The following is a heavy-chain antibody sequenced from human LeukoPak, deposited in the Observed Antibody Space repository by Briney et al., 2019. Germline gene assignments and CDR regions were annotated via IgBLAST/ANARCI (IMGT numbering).Heavy chain of an antibody. CDR3: ARGEIGIVGATVPFHFDY. Sequence: PSETLSLTCTVSGGSISSGGYYWSWIRQPPGKGLEWIGYIYHSGSTYYNPSLKSRVTISVDRSKNQFSLKLSSVTAADTAVYYCARGEIGIVGATVPFHFDYWGQGTLVTVSS. CDR2: IYHSGST. J-gene: IGHJ4*02. V-gene: IGHV4-30-2*01. CDR1: GGSISSGGYY. D-gene: IGHD1-26*01.